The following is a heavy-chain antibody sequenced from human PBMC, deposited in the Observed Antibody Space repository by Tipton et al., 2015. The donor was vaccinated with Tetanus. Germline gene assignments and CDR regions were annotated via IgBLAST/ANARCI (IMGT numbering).Heavy chain of an antibody. D-gene: IGHD3-3*02. V-gene: IGHV4-61*08. Sequence: TLSLTCTVSGGSVRSGDYSWNWIRQPPGKGLEWVGKITYSRTTNYNSSLKSRVTMSLDTSTNQFSLRLTSATAADTAVYYCARERIRLIGEVIFRFFDLWGRGTLVTVSS. J-gene: IGHJ2*01. CDR2: ITYSRTT. CDR1: GGSVRSGDYS. CDR3: ARERIRLIGEVIFRFFDL.